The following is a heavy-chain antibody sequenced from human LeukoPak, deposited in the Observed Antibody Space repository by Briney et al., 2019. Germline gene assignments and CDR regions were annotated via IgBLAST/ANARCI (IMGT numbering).Heavy chain of an antibody. V-gene: IGHV1-8*01. CDR1: GYTLSNYD. Sequence: ASVKVSCKASGYTLSNYDIIWVRQATGQGLEWMAWMSRNSGYTAYAKNFQGRVSLTGDASINTAYMELSSLTSEDTAVYYCAANTYGLDPWGQGTPVTVSS. J-gene: IGHJ5*02. CDR2: MSRNSGYT. D-gene: IGHD5-18*01. CDR3: AANTYGLDP.